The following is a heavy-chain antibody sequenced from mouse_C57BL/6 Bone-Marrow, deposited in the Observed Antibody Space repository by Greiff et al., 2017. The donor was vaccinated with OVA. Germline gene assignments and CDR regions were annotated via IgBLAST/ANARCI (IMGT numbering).Heavy chain of an antibody. V-gene: IGHV1-59*01. Sequence: VQLQQPGAELVRPGTSVKLSCKASGYTFTSYWMHWVKQRPGQGLEWIGVIDPSDSYTNYNQKFKGKATLTVDTSSSTAYMQLSSLTSEDSAVYYCARGDRDYRGYFDVWGTGTTVTVSS. J-gene: IGHJ1*03. CDR3: ARGDRDYRGYFDV. CDR2: IDPSDSYT. CDR1: GYTFTSYW. D-gene: IGHD2-4*01.